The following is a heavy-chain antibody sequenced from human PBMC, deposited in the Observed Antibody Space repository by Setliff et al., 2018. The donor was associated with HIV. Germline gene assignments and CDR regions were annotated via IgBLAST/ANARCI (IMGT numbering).Heavy chain of an antibody. D-gene: IGHD6-6*01. CDR3: ARVESSNSWGNYYYYMDV. Sequence: PGGSLRLSCAASGFNFSNYSVNWVRQAPGKGLEWISYISHSTSTIYYADSVKGRFTISRDNAKNSLYLQMNSLRAEDTAVYYCARVESSNSWGNYYYYMDVWGKGTTVTVSS. V-gene: IGHV3-48*01. J-gene: IGHJ6*03. CDR1: GFNFSNYS. CDR2: ISHSTSTI.